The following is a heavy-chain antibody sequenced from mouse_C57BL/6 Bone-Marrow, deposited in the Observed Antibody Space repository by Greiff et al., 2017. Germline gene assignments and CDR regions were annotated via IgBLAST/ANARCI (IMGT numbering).Heavy chain of an antibody. D-gene: IGHD2-2*01. CDR3: ARTHVGYGPFAY. CDR1: GYSITSGYY. Sequence: EVKLQESGPGLVKPSQSLSLTCSVTGYSITSGYYWNWIRQFPGNKLEWMGYISYDGSNNYNPSLKNRISITRDTSKNQFFLKLNSVTTEDTATYYCARTHVGYGPFAYWGQGTLVTVSA. V-gene: IGHV3-6*01. CDR2: ISYDGSN. J-gene: IGHJ3*01.